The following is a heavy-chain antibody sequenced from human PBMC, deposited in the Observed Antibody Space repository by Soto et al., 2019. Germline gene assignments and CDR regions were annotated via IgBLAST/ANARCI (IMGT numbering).Heavy chain of an antibody. CDR1: GGNFGSYA. CDR2: IIPIFGTA. CDR3: ASGDIVVVPAAIFDYYYGMDV. D-gene: IGHD2-2*02. J-gene: IGHJ6*02. V-gene: IGHV1-69*13. Sequence: ASVKVSCKASGGNFGSYAISWVRQAPGQGLEWMGGIIPIFGTANYAQKFQGRVTITADESTSTAYMELSSLRSEDTAVYYCASGDIVVVPAAIFDYYYGMDVWGQGTTVTVSS.